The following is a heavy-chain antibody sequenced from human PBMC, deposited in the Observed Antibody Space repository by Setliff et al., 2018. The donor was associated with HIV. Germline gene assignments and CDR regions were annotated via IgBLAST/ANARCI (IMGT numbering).Heavy chain of an antibody. J-gene: IGHJ6*03. CDR1: GGSISSGGYY. CDR2: IYYSGST. Sequence: SETLSLTCPVSGGSISSGGYYWSWIRQHSGKGLEWIGHIYYSGSTYYNPSLKSRVTISIDTSKNQLSLKLSSVTAADTAVYYCARGLVVVTDSDYDTNYYYYYYMDVWGKGTTVTV. CDR3: ARGLVVVTDSDYDTNYYYYYYMDV. V-gene: IGHV4-31*03. D-gene: IGHD5-12*01.